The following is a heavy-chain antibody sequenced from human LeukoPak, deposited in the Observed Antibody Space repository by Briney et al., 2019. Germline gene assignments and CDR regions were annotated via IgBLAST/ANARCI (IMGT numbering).Heavy chain of an antibody. CDR2: IYYSGST. CDR1: GGSISSYY. V-gene: IGHV4-59*01. J-gene: IGHJ5*02. Sequence: PSETLSLTCTVSGGSISSYYWSWIRQPPGKGLEWIGYIYYSGSTNYNPSLKSRVTISVDTSKNQFSLKLSSVTAADTAVYCCARSPRSQLLFLSWGQGTLVTVSS. D-gene: IGHD2-2*01. CDR3: ARSPRSQLLFLS.